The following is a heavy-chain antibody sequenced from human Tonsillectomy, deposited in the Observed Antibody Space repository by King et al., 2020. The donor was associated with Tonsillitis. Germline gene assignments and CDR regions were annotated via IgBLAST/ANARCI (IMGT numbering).Heavy chain of an antibody. CDR3: AKDSLGDYVWGSSHSDY. Sequence: VQLVESGGGLVQPGRSLRLSCAASGFTFDDYAMHWVRQAPGKGLEWVSGISWNSGSIGYADSVKGRFTISRDNAKNSLYLQMNSLRAEDTALYYCAKDSLGDYVWGSSHSDYWGQGTLVTVSS. CDR1: GFTFDDYA. CDR2: ISWNSGSI. V-gene: IGHV3-9*01. D-gene: IGHD3-16*01. J-gene: IGHJ4*02.